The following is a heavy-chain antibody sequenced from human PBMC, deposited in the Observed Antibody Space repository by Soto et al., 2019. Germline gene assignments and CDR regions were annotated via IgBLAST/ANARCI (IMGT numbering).Heavy chain of an antibody. V-gene: IGHV1-46*01. J-gene: IGHJ4*02. CDR1: GYTFTSYY. CDR3: ARARNYFDY. CDR2: INPSGGYT. Sequence: QVQLVQSGAEVKKPGASVKVSCKASGYTFTSYYMHWVRQAPGQGLEWMGIINPSGGYTSYAQKFPGRVTMTRETSTRTVYRELSSLRSEDTAVYYCARARNYFDYWGQGTLVTVSS.